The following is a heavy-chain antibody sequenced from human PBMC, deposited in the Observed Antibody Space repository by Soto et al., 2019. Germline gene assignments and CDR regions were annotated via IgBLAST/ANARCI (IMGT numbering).Heavy chain of an antibody. CDR1: GFTFSLYW. CDR2: IKHDGTEK. V-gene: IGHV3-7*03. CDR3: ARISYYDYRADY. Sequence: HPGGSLRLSCAASGFTFSLYWMSWVRQAPGKGLEWVANIKHDGTEKYYVASVRGRFTFSRDNAKNSVYLQMNSLRAEDTAVYYCARISYYDYRADYWGHGTLVTVSS. J-gene: IGHJ4*01. D-gene: IGHD3-10*01.